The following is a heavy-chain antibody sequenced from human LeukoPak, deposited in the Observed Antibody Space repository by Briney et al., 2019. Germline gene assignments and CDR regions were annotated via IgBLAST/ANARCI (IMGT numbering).Heavy chain of an antibody. Sequence: PGGSLRLSCAASGFTVSSNYMSWVRQAPGKGLEWVSVVSSGGSTYYADSVKGRFTLSRDNSKNTLYLQMNTLRADDTAVYYCAISSGGPYYFDFWGQGTLVTVSP. V-gene: IGHV3-53*01. D-gene: IGHD2-15*01. CDR1: GFTVSSNY. CDR3: AISSGGPYYFDF. J-gene: IGHJ4*02. CDR2: VSSGGST.